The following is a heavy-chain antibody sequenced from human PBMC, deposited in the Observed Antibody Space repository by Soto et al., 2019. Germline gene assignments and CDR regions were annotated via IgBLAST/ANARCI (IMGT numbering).Heavy chain of an antibody. Sequence: QVQVVESGGDVVQPGKSLRLSCAASGFTFSRYAVHWVRQAPGKGLEWVTLISYDGNNKYYADSVKGRFTVSRDNSKNTLYLQRTSRDPEDAAVYSGARGEAFDSGGRGPRAPAPS. CDR2: ISYDGNNK. J-gene: IGHJ5*01. CDR1: GFTFSRYA. CDR3: ARGEAFDS. V-gene: IGHV3-30-3*01.